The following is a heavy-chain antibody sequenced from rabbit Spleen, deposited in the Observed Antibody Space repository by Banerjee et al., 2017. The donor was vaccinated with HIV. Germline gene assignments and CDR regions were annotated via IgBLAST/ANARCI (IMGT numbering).Heavy chain of an antibody. D-gene: IGHD8-1*01. Sequence: QEQLEESGGDLVKPGASLTLTCKASGFDFSSSDYMCWVRQAPGKGLEWISCIAGGSSGFTYSASWAKGRFTISKPSSTTVTLQMTSLTAADTATYFCARDTGSSFSSYGMDLWGPGTLVTVS. CDR3: ARDTGSSFSSYGMDL. V-gene: IGHV1S45*01. J-gene: IGHJ6*01. CDR2: IAGGSSGFT. CDR1: GFDFSSSDY.